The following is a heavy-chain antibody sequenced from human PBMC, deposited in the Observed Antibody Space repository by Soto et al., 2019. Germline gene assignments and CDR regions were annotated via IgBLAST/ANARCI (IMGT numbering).Heavy chain of an antibody. CDR3: AREFPDVLRFLEWLSLDY. D-gene: IGHD3-3*01. Sequence: QVQLVESGGGVVQPGRSRRLSCAASGFSFSSYAMHWVRQAPGKGLEWVAVISYDGSNKYYADSVKGRFIISRDNSKNTLYLQMNSLIAEDTAVYYCAREFPDVLRFLEWLSLDYWGQGTLVTVSS. J-gene: IGHJ4*02. CDR2: ISYDGSNK. CDR1: GFSFSSYA. V-gene: IGHV3-30-3*01.